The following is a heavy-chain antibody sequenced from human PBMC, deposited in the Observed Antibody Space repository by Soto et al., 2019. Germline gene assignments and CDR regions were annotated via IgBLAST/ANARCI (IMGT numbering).Heavy chain of an antibody. CDR2: INSDGSST. J-gene: IGHJ4*02. D-gene: IGHD6-13*01. Sequence: EVQLVESGGGLVQPGGSLRLSCAASGFTFSSYWMHWVRQDRGKGLVWVSRINSDGSSTSYADSVKGRFTISRDNAKNTLCLQMNSLRAEDTAVYYCARDEAAQYYFDYWAREPWSPSPQ. CDR3: ARDEAAQYYFDY. V-gene: IGHV3-74*01. CDR1: GFTFSSYW.